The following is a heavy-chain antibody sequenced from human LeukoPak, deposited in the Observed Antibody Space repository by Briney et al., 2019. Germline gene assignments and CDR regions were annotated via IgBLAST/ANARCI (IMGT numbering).Heavy chain of an antibody. CDR2: ISAYNGDT. J-gene: IGHJ6*02. Sequence: ASVKVSCKASGYTFTSYGISWVRQAPGQGLEWMGWISAYNGDTNSAQKLQGRVTLTTDTSTSTAYMELRSLRSDDTALYYCARGGRALYYGMDVWGRGTTVTVSS. CDR3: ARGGRALYYGMDV. D-gene: IGHD2-15*01. CDR1: GYTFTSYG. V-gene: IGHV1-18*01.